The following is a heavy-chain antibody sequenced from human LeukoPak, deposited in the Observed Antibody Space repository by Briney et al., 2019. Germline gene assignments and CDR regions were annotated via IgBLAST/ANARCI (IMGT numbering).Heavy chain of an antibody. V-gene: IGHV4-59*08. J-gene: IGHJ4*02. CDR3: ARLNGGN. CDR2: VDYSGST. CDR1: GGSISSYY. Sequence: SETLSLTRTVSGGSISSYYWSWIRQPPGKGLEWLAYVDYSGSTAYNPSLNGRVAISPDTSKNQFSLKLRSVTAADTAVYYCARLNGGNWGPGILVTVSS. D-gene: IGHD4-23*01.